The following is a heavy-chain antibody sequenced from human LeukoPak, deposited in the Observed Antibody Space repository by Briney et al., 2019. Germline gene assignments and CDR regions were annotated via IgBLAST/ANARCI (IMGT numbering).Heavy chain of an antibody. D-gene: IGHD3-3*01. CDR2: ISAYNGNT. V-gene: IGHV1-18*01. J-gene: IGHJ6*02. CDR1: GYTFTSYG. CDR3: ARGGDFWSGYGYYGMDV. Sequence: ASVKVSCKASGYTFTSYGISWVRQAPGQGVEGMGWISAYNGNTNYAQKLQGRVTMTTDTSTSTAYMELRSLRSDDTAVYYCARGGDFWSGYGYYGMDVWGQGTTVTVSS.